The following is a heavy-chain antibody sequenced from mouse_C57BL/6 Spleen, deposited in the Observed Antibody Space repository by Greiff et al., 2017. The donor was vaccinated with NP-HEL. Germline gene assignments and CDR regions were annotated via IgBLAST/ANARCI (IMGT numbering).Heavy chain of an antibody. CDR1: GYAFSSYW. V-gene: IGHV1-80*01. D-gene: IGHD2-5*01. CDR3: ARLLYYSNAYYYAMDY. CDR2: IYPGDGDT. Sequence: QVQLQQSGAELVKPGASVKISCKASGYAFSSYWMNWVKQRPGKGLEWIGQIYPGDGDTNYNGKFKGKATLTADKSSSTAYMQLSSLTSEDSAVYFCARLLYYSNAYYYAMDYWGQGTSVTVSS. J-gene: IGHJ4*01.